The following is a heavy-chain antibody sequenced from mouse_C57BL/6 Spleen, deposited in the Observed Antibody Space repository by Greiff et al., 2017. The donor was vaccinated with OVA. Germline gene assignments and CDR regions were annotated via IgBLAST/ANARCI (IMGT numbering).Heavy chain of an antibody. CDR2: IYPGSGST. V-gene: IGHV1-55*01. CDR3: AREWRMTAQATGYFDY. J-gene: IGHJ2*01. Sequence: QVQLQQPGAELVKPGASVKMSCKASGYTFTSYWITWVKQRPGQGLEWIGDIYPGSGSTNYNEKFKSKATLTVDTSSSTAYMQLSSLTSEDSAVYYCAREWRMTAQATGYFDYWGQGTTLTVSS. CDR1: GYTFTSYW. D-gene: IGHD3-2*02.